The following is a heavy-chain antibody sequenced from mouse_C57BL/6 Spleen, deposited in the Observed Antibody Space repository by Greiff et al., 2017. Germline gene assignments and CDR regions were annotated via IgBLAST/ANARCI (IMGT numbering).Heavy chain of an antibody. CDR1: GFTFSSYA. D-gene: IGHD1-1*01. CDR3: ARDRGDYYGSSPFAY. Sequence: EVMLVESGGGLVKPGGSLKLSCAASGFTFSSYAMSWVRQTPEKRLEWVATISDGGSYTYYPDNVKGRFTISRDNAKNNLYLQMSHLKSEDTAMYYCARDRGDYYGSSPFAYWGQGTLVTVSA. V-gene: IGHV5-4*01. CDR2: ISDGGSYT. J-gene: IGHJ3*01.